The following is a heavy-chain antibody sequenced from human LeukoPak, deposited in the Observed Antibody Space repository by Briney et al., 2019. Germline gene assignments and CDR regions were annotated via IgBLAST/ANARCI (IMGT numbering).Heavy chain of an antibody. CDR1: GGSISNYSYY. J-gene: IGHJ4*02. Sequence: ASETLSLICTVSGGSISNYSYYWGWIRQPPGKGLEWIGSIYYNGNTYYKLSLKSRVTISVDTSKHQFSLKLSSVTAADTAVYYCARHSIAVAGLDYWGQGTLVTVSS. CDR3: ARHSIAVAGLDY. V-gene: IGHV4-39*01. D-gene: IGHD6-19*01. CDR2: IYYNGNT.